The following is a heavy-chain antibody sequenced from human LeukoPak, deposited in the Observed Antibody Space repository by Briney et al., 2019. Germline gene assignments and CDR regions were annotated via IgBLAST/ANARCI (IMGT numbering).Heavy chain of an antibody. CDR2: ISGSGGST. V-gene: IGHV3-23*01. CDR1: GFTFSSYA. Sequence: GGSLRLSCAASGFTFSSYAMSWVRQAPGKGLEWVSAISGSGGSTYYADSVKGRFTISRDNSKNTLYLQMNSLRAEDTAVYYCAKEKASIVGATTDRPAYYYYYYMDVWGKGTTVTVSS. CDR3: AKEKASIVGATTDRPAYYYYYYMDV. J-gene: IGHJ6*03. D-gene: IGHD1-26*01.